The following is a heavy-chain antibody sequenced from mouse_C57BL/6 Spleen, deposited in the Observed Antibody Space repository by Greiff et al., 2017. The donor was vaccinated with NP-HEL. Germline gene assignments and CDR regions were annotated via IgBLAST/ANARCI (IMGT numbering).Heavy chain of an antibody. CDR1: GYTFTDYN. CDR2: INPNNGGT. Sequence: EVKLQQSGPELVKPGASVKIPCKASGYTFTDYNMDWVKQSHGKSLEWIGDINPNNGGTIYNQKFKGKATLTVDKSSSTAYMELRSLTSEDTAVYYCARFVFSMVTTNYYARDYWGQGTSVTVSS. D-gene: IGHD2-2*01. CDR3: ARFVFSMVTTNYYARDY. V-gene: IGHV1-18*01. J-gene: IGHJ4*01.